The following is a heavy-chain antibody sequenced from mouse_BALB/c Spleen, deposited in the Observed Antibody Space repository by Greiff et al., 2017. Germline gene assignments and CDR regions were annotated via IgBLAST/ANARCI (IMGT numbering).Heavy chain of an antibody. Sequence: EVHLVESGPGLVKPSQSLSLTCSVTGYSITSGYYWNWIRQFPGNKLEWMGYISYDGSNNYNPSLKNRISITRDTSKNQFFLKLNSVTTEDTATYYCANYYGSRRYFDYWGQGTTLTVSS. CDR2: ISYDGSN. V-gene: IGHV3-6*02. J-gene: IGHJ2*01. D-gene: IGHD1-1*01. CDR1: GYSITSGYY. CDR3: ANYYGSRRYFDY.